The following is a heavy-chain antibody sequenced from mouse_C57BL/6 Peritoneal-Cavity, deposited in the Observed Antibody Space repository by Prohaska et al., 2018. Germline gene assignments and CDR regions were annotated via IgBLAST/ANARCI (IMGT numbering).Heavy chain of an antibody. J-gene: IGHJ3*01. Sequence: GKFKGKATLTADKSSSTAYMQLSSLTSEDSAVYFCARSGDYAWFAYWGQGTLVTVSA. D-gene: IGHD2-4*01. V-gene: IGHV1-80*01. CDR3: ARSGDYAWFAY.